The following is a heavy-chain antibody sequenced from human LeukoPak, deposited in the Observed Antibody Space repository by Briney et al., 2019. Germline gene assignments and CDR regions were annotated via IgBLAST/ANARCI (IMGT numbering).Heavy chain of an antibody. V-gene: IGHV1-2*04. Sequence: KVSCXXSGYTXTXYYMSWVRQAPGQGLEWMGWINPDSGGTHYAQNFQGWVTMTRDTSISTAYMELSRLRSDDTAVYYCARGTLTAPRSAFDIWGQGTMVTVSS. D-gene: IGHD1-14*01. CDR3: ARGTLTAPRSAFDI. J-gene: IGHJ3*02. CDR2: INPDSGGT. CDR1: GYTXTXYY.